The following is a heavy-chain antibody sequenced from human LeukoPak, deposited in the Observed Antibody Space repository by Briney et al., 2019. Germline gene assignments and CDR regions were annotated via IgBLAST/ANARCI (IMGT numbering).Heavy chain of an antibody. CDR2: ISAYNGNT. CDR3: ARDLPRPYYLDHTNYYLPGG. Sequence: ASVKVSCKASGYTFTSYGISWVRQAPGQGLEWMGWISAYNGNTNYAQKLQGRVTMTTDTSTSTAYMELRSLRPEDTAVYYCARDLPRPYYLDHTNYYLPGGWGQGTLVTVSS. J-gene: IGHJ4*02. D-gene: IGHD3-10*01. CDR1: GYTFTSYG. V-gene: IGHV1-18*01.